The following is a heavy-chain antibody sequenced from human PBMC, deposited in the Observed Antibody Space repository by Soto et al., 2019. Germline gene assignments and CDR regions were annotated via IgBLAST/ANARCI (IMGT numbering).Heavy chain of an antibody. CDR3: ARAGYCGPGCYYYFDY. Sequence: GGSLRLSCAVSGFTFGSYWMNWVRLIPGKGLEWVAYIKPDGSATYYVDSVKGRFTISRDNAKNSLYLQMNSLRVEDTSVYYCARAGYCGPGCYYYFDYWGQGALVTVSS. J-gene: IGHJ4*02. CDR2: IKPDGSAT. V-gene: IGHV3-7*01. CDR1: GFTFGSYW. D-gene: IGHD2-21*02.